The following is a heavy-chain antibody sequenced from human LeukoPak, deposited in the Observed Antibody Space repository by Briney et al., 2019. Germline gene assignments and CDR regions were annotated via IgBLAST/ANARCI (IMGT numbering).Heavy chain of an antibody. CDR1: GGTFSNYA. J-gene: IGHJ4*02. CDR3: ARGWDYDSGGRPTAYVY. D-gene: IGHD3-22*01. Sequence: SVNVSCTASGGTFSNYAINWVRQAPGQGLEWMGGIIPILGTANYAQKFQGRVTITADKSTSTVYMELNSLKSEDTAVYYCARGWDYDSGGRPTAYVYWGQGTLVTVSS. CDR2: IIPILGTA. V-gene: IGHV1-69*10.